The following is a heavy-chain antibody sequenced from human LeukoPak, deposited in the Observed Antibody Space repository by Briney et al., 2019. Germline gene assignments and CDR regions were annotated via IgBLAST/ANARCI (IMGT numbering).Heavy chain of an antibody. V-gene: IGHV4-30-4*01. CDR1: GGSISSGDSY. D-gene: IGHD6-13*01. J-gene: IGHJ3*02. CDR2: IYYSGST. Sequence: SETLSLTCTVSGGSISSGDSYWSWIRQPPGKGLEWIGYIYYSGSTYYNPSLKSRVTISVDSSKNQFSLKLSSVTAADTAVYYCARTSSSSDAFDIWGQGTMVIVSS. CDR3: ARTSSSSDAFDI.